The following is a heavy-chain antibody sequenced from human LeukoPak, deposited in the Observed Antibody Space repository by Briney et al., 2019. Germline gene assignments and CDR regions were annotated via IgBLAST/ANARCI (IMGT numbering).Heavy chain of an antibody. D-gene: IGHD2-21*02. CDR3: AKDRSTVSGGDCYFDY. Sequence: GGSLRLSCAASGFTFSSYAMSWVRQAPGKGLEWVSAISGGGTITYYADSVKGRFTISRDNSRTTLYLQMSSLRAEDTAVYYCAKDRSTVSGGDCYFDYWGQGTLVTVSS. J-gene: IGHJ4*02. CDR2: ISGGGTIT. V-gene: IGHV3-23*01. CDR1: GFTFSSYA.